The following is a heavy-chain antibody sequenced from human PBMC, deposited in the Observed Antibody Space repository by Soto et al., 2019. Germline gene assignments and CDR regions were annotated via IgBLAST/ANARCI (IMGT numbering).Heavy chain of an antibody. V-gene: IGHV3-33*01. J-gene: IGHJ6*02. D-gene: IGHD6-13*01. CDR2: IWYDGSNK. CDR1: GFTFSSYG. Sequence: GGSLRLSCAASGFTFSSYGMHWVRQAPGKGLEWVAVIWYDGSNKYYADSVKGRFTISRDNSKNTLYLQMNSLRAEDTAVYYCARVNQQLAPPGYYYYGMDVWGQGTTVTVSS. CDR3: ARVNQQLAPPGYYYYGMDV.